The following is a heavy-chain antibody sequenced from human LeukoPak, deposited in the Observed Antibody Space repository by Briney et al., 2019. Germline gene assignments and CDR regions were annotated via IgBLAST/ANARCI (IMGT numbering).Heavy chain of an antibody. J-gene: IGHJ4*02. CDR2: INPNSGGT. CDR3: ARGSYRRELPYFDY. Sequence: GASVKVSCKASGYTFTGYYLHWVRQAPGQGLEWMGWINPNSGGTNYAQKFQGRVTMTRDTSISTAYMELSRLRSDDTAVYYCARGSYRRELPYFDYWGQGTLVTVSS. V-gene: IGHV1-2*02. CDR1: GYTFTGYY. D-gene: IGHD1-26*01.